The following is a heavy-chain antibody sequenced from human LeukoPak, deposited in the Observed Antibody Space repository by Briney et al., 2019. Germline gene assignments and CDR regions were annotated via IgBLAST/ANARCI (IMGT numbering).Heavy chain of an antibody. CDR1: GFTFTSYG. CDR2: ISAYNGNT. V-gene: IGHV1-18*01. CDR3: ARAYIAVTAYFDY. Sequence: ASVKVSCKTSGFTFTSYGISWVRQAPGQGREWMGWISAYNGNTDYAQKLQGRVTMTTDTSTSTAYMELRSLRSDDTAVYYCARAYIAVTAYFDYWGQGTLVTVSS. J-gene: IGHJ4*02. D-gene: IGHD6-19*01.